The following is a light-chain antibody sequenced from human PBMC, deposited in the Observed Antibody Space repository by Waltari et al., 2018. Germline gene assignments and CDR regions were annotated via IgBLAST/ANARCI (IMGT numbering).Light chain of an antibody. CDR2: AAS. J-gene: IGKJ1*01. CDR1: QGVSTY. CDR3: QQYHDYPWT. Sequence: AIRMTQSPSSLPASIGDRVTTSCRATQGVSTYLAWYQQKPGKAPSLLIHAASTLQTGVPSRFSGSGTGTDFTLTITCLQSADFAIYFCQQYHDYPWTFGQGTKVEI. V-gene: IGKV1-8*01.